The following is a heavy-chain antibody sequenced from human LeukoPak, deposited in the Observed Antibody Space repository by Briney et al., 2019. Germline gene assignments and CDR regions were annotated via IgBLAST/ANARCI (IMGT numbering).Heavy chain of an antibody. CDR1: GFTFSNYW. V-gene: IGHV3-74*03. D-gene: IGHD1-26*01. CDR2: IKSDGTST. CDR3: TRPDWATGSYDEF. J-gene: IGHJ4*02. Sequence: GGSLRLSCTASGFTFSNYWMHWVRQAPGKGLMWVSRIKSDGTSTTYADSVKGRFTISRDNAKDTLFLQMTGLRVEDTAMYYCTRPDWATGSYDEFWGQGTRVTVSS.